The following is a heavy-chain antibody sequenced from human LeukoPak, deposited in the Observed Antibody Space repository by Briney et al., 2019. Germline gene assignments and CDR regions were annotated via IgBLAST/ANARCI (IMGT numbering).Heavy chain of an antibody. J-gene: IGHJ4*02. D-gene: IGHD3-22*01. CDR3: ASSFYYDSRDY. Sequence: SETLSLTCVVYGGSFSGYFWSWIRQPPGKGLEWIGEITPSGSTNYNPSLRSRVSISIDTSKKKLSLRLTSVTAADSAVYYCASSFYYDSRDYWGQGTLVTVSS. V-gene: IGHV4-34*01. CDR1: GGSFSGYF. CDR2: ITPSGST.